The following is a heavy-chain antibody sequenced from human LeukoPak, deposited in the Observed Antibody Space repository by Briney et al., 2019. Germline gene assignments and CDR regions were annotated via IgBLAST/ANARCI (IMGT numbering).Heavy chain of an antibody. D-gene: IGHD3-3*01. V-gene: IGHV3-30-3*01. J-gene: IGHJ4*02. Sequence: GRSLRLSCVASGFTFSTYAIHWVRRAPGKGLEWVAVISYDGSNKYYVDSVKGRFTIARDNSKNTVYLQMNSLRAEDMAVYYCAREEWYYFDYWGQGTLVTVSS. CDR2: ISYDGSNK. CDR3: AREEWYYFDY. CDR1: GFTFSTYA.